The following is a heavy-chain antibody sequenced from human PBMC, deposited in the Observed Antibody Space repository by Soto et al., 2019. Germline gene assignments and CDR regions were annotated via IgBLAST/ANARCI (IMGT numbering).Heavy chain of an antibody. J-gene: IGHJ6*02. CDR1: GFTFSSYA. V-gene: IGHV3-30-3*01. D-gene: IGHD1-7*01. CDR3: ARDDGARWNYQPYYYYYGMDV. Sequence: PGGSLRLSCAASGFTFSSYAMHWVRQAPGKGLEWVAVISYDGSNKYYADSVKGRFTISRDNSKNTLYLQMNSLRAEDTAVYYCARDDGARWNYQPYYYYYGMDVWGQGTTVTVYS. CDR2: ISYDGSNK.